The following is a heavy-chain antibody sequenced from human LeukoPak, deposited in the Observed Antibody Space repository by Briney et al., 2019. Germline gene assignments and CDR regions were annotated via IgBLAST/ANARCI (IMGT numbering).Heavy chain of an antibody. Sequence: TSETLSLTCTVSGGSINSGVFYWSWVRQSAGKGLEWLGRIYFTGVTNYNPSLKSRATISVDTSNNQFSLKLTSVTAADTAVYYCARATYFYDSRGYSDYFDFWGQGALVTVSS. J-gene: IGHJ4*02. CDR1: GGSINSGVFY. CDR3: ARATYFYDSRGYSDYFDF. V-gene: IGHV4-61*02. D-gene: IGHD3-22*01. CDR2: IYFTGVT.